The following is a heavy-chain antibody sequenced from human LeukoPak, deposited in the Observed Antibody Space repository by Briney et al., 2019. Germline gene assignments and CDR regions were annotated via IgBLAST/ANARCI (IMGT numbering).Heavy chain of an antibody. CDR3: ARGVVGATKNFDY. V-gene: IGHV4-34*01. J-gene: IGHJ4*02. D-gene: IGHD1-26*01. Sequence: SETLSLTCAVYGGSFSGYYWSWIRQPPGKGLEWIGEINHSGSTNYNPSLKSRVTISVDTSKNQFSLKLSSLTAADTAVYYCARGVVGATKNFDYWGQGTLVTVS. CDR2: INHSGST. CDR1: GGSFSGYY.